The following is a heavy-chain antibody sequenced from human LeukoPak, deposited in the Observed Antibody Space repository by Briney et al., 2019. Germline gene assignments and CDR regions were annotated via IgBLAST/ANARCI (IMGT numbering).Heavy chain of an antibody. D-gene: IGHD3-3*01. V-gene: IGHV4-38-2*02. CDR3: ARDMGYDFNYYYYMDV. CDR1: GYSTSSGYY. CDR2: IYHSGST. Sequence: TPETLSLTCTLSGYSTSSGYYWGCIRQPPGKGLEWIGSIYHSGSTYYNPSLKRRVTISVDTSKNQFSLKLSSVTAADTAVYYCARDMGYDFNYYYYMDVWGKGTTVTVSS. J-gene: IGHJ6*03.